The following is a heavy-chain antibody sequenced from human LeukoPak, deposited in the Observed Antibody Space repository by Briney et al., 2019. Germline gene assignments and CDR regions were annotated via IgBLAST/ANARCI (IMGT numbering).Heavy chain of an antibody. D-gene: IGHD5-18*01. CDR3: ARFAHGYGYSFDY. J-gene: IGHJ4*02. CDR1: GDYY. Sequence: SETLSLTCTVSGDYYWSWIRQHPGKGLEWIGYIYYSGSIYYNPSPKSRVTISVDTSKNQFSLKLSSVTAADTAVYYCARFAHGYGYSFDYWGQGTLVTVSS. V-gene: IGHV4-31*03. CDR2: IYYSGSI.